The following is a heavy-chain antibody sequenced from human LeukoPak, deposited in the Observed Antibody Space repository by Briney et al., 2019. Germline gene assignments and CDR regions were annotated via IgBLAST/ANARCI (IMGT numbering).Heavy chain of an antibody. J-gene: IGHJ4*02. CDR3: ARRGIAAAGSFDY. CDR1: GCRFTSYW. Sequence: GAALKTSFKGSGCRFTSYWIGWGRPMPGKGLEWMGIIYPGDSDTRYSPSFEGQVTISAEQSISTSYLPCSRPEVSAAARYYCARRGIAAAGSFDYWGQGTLVTVSS. V-gene: IGHV5-51*01. CDR2: IYPGDSDT. D-gene: IGHD6-13*01.